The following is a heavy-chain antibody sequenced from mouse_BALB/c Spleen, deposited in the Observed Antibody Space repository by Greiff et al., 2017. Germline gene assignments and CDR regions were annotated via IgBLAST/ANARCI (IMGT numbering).Heavy chain of an antibody. CDR3: ARDPYEYYFDY. D-gene: IGHD2-14*01. CDR1: GFTFSSYA. Sequence: EVMLVESGGGLVKPGGSLKLSCAASGFTFSSYAMSWVRQTPEKRLEWVASISSGGSTYYPDSVKGRFTISRDNARNILYLQMSSLRSEDTAMYYCARDPYEYYFDYWGQGTTLTVSS. CDR2: ISSGGST. J-gene: IGHJ2*01. V-gene: IGHV5-6-5*01.